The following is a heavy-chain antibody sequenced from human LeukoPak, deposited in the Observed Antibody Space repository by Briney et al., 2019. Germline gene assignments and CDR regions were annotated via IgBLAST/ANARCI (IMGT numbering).Heavy chain of an antibody. CDR2: ISYDGSNK. Sequence: GGSLRLSCAAPGFTFSSYAMHWVRQAPGKGLEWVAVISYDGSNKYYADSVKGRFTISRDNSKNTLYLQMNSLRAEDTAVYYCARDTEVGEGYFQHWGQGTLVTVSS. CDR1: GFTFSSYA. V-gene: IGHV3-30-3*01. D-gene: IGHD3-10*01. CDR3: ARDTEVGEGYFQH. J-gene: IGHJ1*01.